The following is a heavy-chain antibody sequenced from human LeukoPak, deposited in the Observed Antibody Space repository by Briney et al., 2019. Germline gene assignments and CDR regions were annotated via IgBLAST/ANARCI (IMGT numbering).Heavy chain of an antibody. V-gene: IGHV3-48*01. J-gene: IGHJ3*02. CDR2: ISSSSTI. Sequence: GGSLRLSCAASGFTFSSYSMNWVRQAPGKGLEWVSYISSSSTIYYADSVKGRFTISRDNAKNSLYLQMNSLRAEDTAVYYCARDSPLSPLVIAFDIWGQGTMVTVSS. CDR3: ARDSPLSPLVIAFDI. CDR1: GFTFSSYS. D-gene: IGHD3-9*01.